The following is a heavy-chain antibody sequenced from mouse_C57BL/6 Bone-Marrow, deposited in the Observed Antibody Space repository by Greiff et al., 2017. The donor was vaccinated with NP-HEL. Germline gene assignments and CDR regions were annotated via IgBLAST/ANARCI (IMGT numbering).Heavy chain of an antibody. CDR2: ISDGGSYT. Sequence: EVQLQESGGGLVKPGGSLKLSCAASGFTFSSYAMSWVRQTPEKRLEWVATISDGGSYTYYPDNVKGRFTISRDNAKNNLYLQMSHLKSEDTAMYYCARDQGGVDYGGQGTTLTVSS. V-gene: IGHV5-4*01. CDR3: ARDQGGVDY. D-gene: IGHD3-2*02. J-gene: IGHJ2*01. CDR1: GFTFSSYA.